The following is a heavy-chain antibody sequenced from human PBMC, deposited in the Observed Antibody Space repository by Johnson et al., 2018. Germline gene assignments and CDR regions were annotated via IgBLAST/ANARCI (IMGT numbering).Heavy chain of an antibody. V-gene: IGHV3-21*01. CDR2: ISSSSDYI. CDR3: ARSPFHSSRFDY. Sequence: VQLVQSGGGLVKPGGSLRLSCAASGFSFSSFNMNWVRKAPGKGLEWVSSISSSSDYIYYADSVNGRFAISRANAKNSLYLQMNSARAEDTATYYWARSPFHSSRFDYWGQGTLVTVSS. CDR1: GFSFSSFN. D-gene: IGHD6-13*01. J-gene: IGHJ4*02.